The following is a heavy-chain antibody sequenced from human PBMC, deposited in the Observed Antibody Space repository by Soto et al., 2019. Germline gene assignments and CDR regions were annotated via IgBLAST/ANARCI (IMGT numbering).Heavy chain of an antibody. J-gene: IGHJ6*02. CDR2: ISAYNGNT. V-gene: IGHV1-18*01. Sequence: ASVKVSCKASGYTFTSYGISWVRQAPGRGLEWMGWISAYNGNTNYAQKLQGRVTMTTDTSTSTAYMELRSLRSDDTAVYYCARDLREVAGYYYYYGMDVWGQGTTVTVSS. CDR3: ARDLREVAGYYYYYGMDV. CDR1: GYTFTSYG. D-gene: IGHD6-19*01.